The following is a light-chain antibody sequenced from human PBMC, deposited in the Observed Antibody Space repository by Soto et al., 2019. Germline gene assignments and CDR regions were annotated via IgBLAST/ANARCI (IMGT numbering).Light chain of an antibody. CDR2: SDN. J-gene: IGLJ2*01. CDR3: AAWDDSLRGRV. Sequence: QSVLTQPPSASGTPGQRVTISCSGSSSNIGSNPVSWYQQLPGTAPKSLIYSDNQRPSGVPDRISGSRSGTSASLAISGLQSEDEAEYYSAAWDDSLRGRVFGGGTKLTVL. V-gene: IGLV1-44*01. CDR1: SSNIGSNP.